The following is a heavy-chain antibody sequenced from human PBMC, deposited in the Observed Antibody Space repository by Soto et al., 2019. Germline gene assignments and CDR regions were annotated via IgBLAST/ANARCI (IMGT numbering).Heavy chain of an antibody. J-gene: IGHJ4*02. CDR2: IIPIFGTA. D-gene: IGHD1-26*01. CDR1: GGTFSSYS. CDR3: ARDGGRNSGGIDY. V-gene: IGHV1-69*01. Sequence: QVQLVQSGAEVKKPGSSVKVSCKASGGTFSSYSINWVRQAPGQGLEWMGEIIPIFGTANYAQKFQGRVTITADETTRTAYMEPSSLSCEDTAVYYCARDGGRNSGGIDYWGQGTVVNVSS.